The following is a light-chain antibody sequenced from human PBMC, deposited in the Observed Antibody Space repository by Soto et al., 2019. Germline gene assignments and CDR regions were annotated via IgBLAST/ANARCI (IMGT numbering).Light chain of an antibody. V-gene: IGKV3-11*01. CDR1: QSVSSS. Sequence: LVLTQSPATLSLSPGDSATLSCRASQSVSSSLAWYQQKPGQAPRLLIYDASHRATGIPARFSGSGSGTDFTLTISSLEPEDFAVYYCQQRSNWMFTFGQGTKLEIK. CDR3: QQRSNWMFT. CDR2: DAS. J-gene: IGKJ2*01.